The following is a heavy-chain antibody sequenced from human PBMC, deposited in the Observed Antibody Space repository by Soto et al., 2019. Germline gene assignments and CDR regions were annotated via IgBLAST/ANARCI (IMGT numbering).Heavy chain of an antibody. Sequence: SVKVSCKASGGTFSSYAISWVRQAPGQGLEWMGGIIPIFGTANYAQKFQGRVTITADESTSTAYMELSSLRSEDTAVYYCARDGRFLEWLNLSAFGIWGQGTMVTV. CDR3: ARDGRFLEWLNLSAFGI. CDR2: IIPIFGTA. D-gene: IGHD3-3*01. CDR1: GGTFSSYA. V-gene: IGHV1-69*13. J-gene: IGHJ3*02.